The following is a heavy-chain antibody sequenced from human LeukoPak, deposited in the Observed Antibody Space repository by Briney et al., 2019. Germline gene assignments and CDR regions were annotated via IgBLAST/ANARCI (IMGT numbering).Heavy chain of an antibody. J-gene: IGHJ4*02. CDR2: IRYDGSNK. CDR3: AKDGSSWTIGLFDY. CDR1: GFTFSSYG. D-gene: IGHD6-13*01. V-gene: IGHV3-30*02. Sequence: PGGSLRLSCAASGFTFSSYGMHWVRQAPGKGLEWVAFIRYDGSNKYYADSVKGRFTISRDNSKNTLYLQMNSLRAEDTAVYYCAKDGSSWTIGLFDYWGQGTLVTVSS.